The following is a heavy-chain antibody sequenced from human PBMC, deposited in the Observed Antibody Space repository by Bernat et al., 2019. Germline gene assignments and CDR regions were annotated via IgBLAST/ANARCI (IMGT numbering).Heavy chain of an antibody. CDR2: ISSSSSTI. J-gene: IGHJ6*03. V-gene: IGHV3-48*02. D-gene: IGHD6-13*01. CDR1: GFTFSSYS. CDR3: AKAYSSSWYAYPSYYYYYMDV. Sequence: EVQLVESGGGLVKPGGSLRLSCEASGFTFSSYSMNWVRQAPGKGLEWVSYISSSSSTIYYADSVKGRFTISRDNAKNSLYLQMNSLRDEDTAVYYCAKAYSSSWYAYPSYYYYYMDVWGKGTTVTVSS.